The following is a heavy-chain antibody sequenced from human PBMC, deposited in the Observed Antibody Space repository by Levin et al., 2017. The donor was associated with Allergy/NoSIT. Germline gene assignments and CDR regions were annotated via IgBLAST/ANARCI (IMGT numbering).Heavy chain of an antibody. Sequence: SETLSLTCAVSGGSISSSNWWSWVRQPPGKGLEWIGEIYHSGSTNYNPSLKSRVTISVDKSKNQFSLKLSSVTAADTAVYYCASYFTRSGYSGYDFSNWGQGTLVTVSS. CDR1: GGSISSSNW. V-gene: IGHV4-4*02. J-gene: IGHJ4*02. D-gene: IGHD5-12*01. CDR3: ASYFTRSGYSGYDFSN. CDR2: IYHSGST.